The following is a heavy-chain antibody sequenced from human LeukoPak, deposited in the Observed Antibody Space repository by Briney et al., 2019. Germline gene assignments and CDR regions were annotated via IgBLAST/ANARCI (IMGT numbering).Heavy chain of an antibody. Sequence: PGGSLRLSCAASGFNVSSNYMSWVRQAPGKGLEWVSLLYSGGTAFHAIDVKGRFTIPRDNSKNTLYLQLNSLRAEDTAVYDCARAGGGYRYGYYYHFYMDVGGKGTTVTVSS. V-gene: IGHV3-53*01. CDR3: ARAGGGYRYGYYYHFYMDV. CDR1: GFNVSSNY. CDR2: LYSGGTA. J-gene: IGHJ6*03. D-gene: IGHD5-18*01.